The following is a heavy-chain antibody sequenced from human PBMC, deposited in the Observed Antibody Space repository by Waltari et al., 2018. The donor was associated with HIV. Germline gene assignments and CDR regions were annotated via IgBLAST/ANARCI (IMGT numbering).Heavy chain of an antibody. CDR2: IYSGGST. Sequence: EVQLVESGGGLIQPGGSLRLSCAASGFTVSSNYMSWVRQAPGKGLEWVSVIYSGGSTYYADSVKGRFTISRDNSKNTLYLQMNSLRAEDTAVYYCARGSLSGSIAAAGRGAFDIWGQGTMVTVSS. CDR3: ARGSLSGSIAAAGRGAFDI. CDR1: GFTVSSNY. V-gene: IGHV3-53*01. D-gene: IGHD6-13*01. J-gene: IGHJ3*02.